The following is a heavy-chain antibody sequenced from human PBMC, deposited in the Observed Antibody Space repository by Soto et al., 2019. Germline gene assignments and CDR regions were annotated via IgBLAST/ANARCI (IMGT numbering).Heavy chain of an antibody. D-gene: IGHD5-12*01. CDR3: ARVGRYSGYDDAFDI. V-gene: IGHV5-51*01. Sequence: GESLKISCKGSGYSFTSYWIGWVRQMPGKGLEWMGIIYPGDSDTRYSPSFQGQVTISADKSISTAYLQWSSLKASDTAMYYCARVGRYSGYDDAFDIWGQGTMVTVSS. CDR1: GYSFTSYW. J-gene: IGHJ3*02. CDR2: IYPGDSDT.